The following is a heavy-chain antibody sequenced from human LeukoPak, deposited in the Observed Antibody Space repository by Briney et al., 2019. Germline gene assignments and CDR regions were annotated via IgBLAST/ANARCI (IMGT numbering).Heavy chain of an antibody. V-gene: IGHV3-74*01. Sequence: GRSLSLSCAASGFTFSAYWMHWVRQAPGKGLVWVSRISGDGGYTTYADAVKGRFTISRDNAKTTLYLQMNSLRAEDTAVYYCGRDLGGNFDHWGQGTLVTVSS. J-gene: IGHJ4*02. CDR3: GRDLGGNFDH. CDR2: ISGDGGYT. D-gene: IGHD2-15*01. CDR1: GFTFSAYW.